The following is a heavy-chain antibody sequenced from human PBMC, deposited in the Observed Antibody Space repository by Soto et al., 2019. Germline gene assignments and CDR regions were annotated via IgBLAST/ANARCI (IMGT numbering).Heavy chain of an antibody. CDR2: IYYSGST. CDR1: GGSISSYY. CDR3: AGQKLLGYCSGGSCHSGFSFEY. D-gene: IGHD2-15*01. J-gene: IGHJ4*02. Sequence: SETLSLTCTVSGGSISSYYWSWIRQPPGKGLEWIGYIYYSGSTNYNPSLKSRVTISVDTSKNQFSLKLSSVTAADTAVYYCAGQKLLGYCSGGSCHSGFSFEYWGQGTLVTVSS. V-gene: IGHV4-59*08.